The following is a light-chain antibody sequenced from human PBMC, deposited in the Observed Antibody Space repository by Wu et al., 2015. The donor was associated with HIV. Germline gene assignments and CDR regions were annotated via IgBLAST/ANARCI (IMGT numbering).Light chain of an antibody. CDR2: GAT. V-gene: IGKV3-15*01. J-gene: IGKJ1*01. CDR1: ESVTMS. Sequence: EVVMTQSPATLSVSPGERVTLSCRASESVTMSVVWYQQKPGQAPRLLIYGATTRAAGVPVRFSGSASGTEFTLTISSLQSEDFAVYYCQQYNNWPRTFGQGTKVEIK. CDR3: QQYNNWPRT.